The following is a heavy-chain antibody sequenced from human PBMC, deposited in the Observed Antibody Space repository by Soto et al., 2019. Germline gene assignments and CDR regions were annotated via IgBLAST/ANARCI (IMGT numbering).Heavy chain of an antibody. Sequence: ASVKVSCKASGYTFTGYYMHWVRQAPGQGLEWMGWINPNSGGTKYAQKFQGRVTMTRDTSISTAYMELSRLRSDDTAVYYCARDYCSGGSCYGWYLELWGRGTLVTVSS. CDR2: INPNSGGT. J-gene: IGHJ2*01. D-gene: IGHD2-15*01. V-gene: IGHV1-2*02. CDR1: GYTFTGYY. CDR3: ARDYCSGGSCYGWYLEL.